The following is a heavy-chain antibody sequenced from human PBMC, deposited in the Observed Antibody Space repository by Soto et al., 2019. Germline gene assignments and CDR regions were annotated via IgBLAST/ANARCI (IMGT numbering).Heavy chain of an antibody. CDR3: ARAIAADGTGVGY. CDR2: ISSSSSYI. V-gene: IGHV3-21*01. CDR1: GFTFSSYS. D-gene: IGHD6-13*01. Sequence: GGSLRLSCAASGFTFSSYSMNWVRQAPGKGLEWVSSISSSSSYIYYADSVKGRFTISRDNAKNSLYLQMNSLRAEDTAVYYCARAIAADGTGVGYWGQGTLVTVS. J-gene: IGHJ4*02.